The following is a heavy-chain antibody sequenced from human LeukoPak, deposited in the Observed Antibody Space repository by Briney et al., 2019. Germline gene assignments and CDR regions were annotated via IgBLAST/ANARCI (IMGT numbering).Heavy chain of an antibody. CDR3: ARPDYGPYSRSRY. J-gene: IGHJ4*02. D-gene: IGHD6-6*01. CDR1: GGSISSSSYY. Sequence: SETLSLTCTVSGGSISSSSYYWGWIRQPPGKGLEWIGSIYYSGSTYYNPSLKSRVTISVDTSKNQFSLKLSSVTAADTAVYYCARPDYGPYSRSRYWGQGNLVTVSS. CDR2: IYYSGST. V-gene: IGHV4-39*01.